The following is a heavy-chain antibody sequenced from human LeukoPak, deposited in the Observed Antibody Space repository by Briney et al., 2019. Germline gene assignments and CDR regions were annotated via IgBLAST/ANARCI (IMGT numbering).Heavy chain of an antibody. CDR1: GGSISSCY. CDR2: IYYSGST. CDR3: ARLKYSSGWYGFDY. J-gene: IGHJ4*02. D-gene: IGHD6-19*01. V-gene: IGHV4-39*01. Sequence: PSETLSLTCTVSGGSISSCYWGWLRHPPGKGLEWIGSIYYSGSTYYNPSLKSGVTISVDTSKNQFSLKLSSVTAADTAVYYCARLKYSSGWYGFDYWGQGTLVTVSS.